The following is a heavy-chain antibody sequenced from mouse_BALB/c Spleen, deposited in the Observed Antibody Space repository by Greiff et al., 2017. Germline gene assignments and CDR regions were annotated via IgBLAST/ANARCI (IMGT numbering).Heavy chain of an antibody. CDR3: ARRDLYTIATWVYAMDY. V-gene: IGHV1-63*02. J-gene: IGHJ4*01. CDR1: GYTFTNYW. Sequence: VQLQQSGAELVRPGTSVKISCKASGYTFTNYWLGWVKQRPGHGLEWIGDIYPGGGYTNYNEKFKGKATLTADTSSSTAYMQLSSLTSEDSAVYVCARRDLYTIATWVYAMDYWGQGTSVTVSA. D-gene: IGHD1-3*01. CDR2: IYPGGGYT.